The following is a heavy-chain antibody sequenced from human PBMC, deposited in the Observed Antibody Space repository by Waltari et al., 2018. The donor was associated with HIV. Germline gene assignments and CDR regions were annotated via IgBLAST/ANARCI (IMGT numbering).Heavy chain of an antibody. Sequence: QVTLKESGPVLVKPTETLTLTCTVSGFSLSNARMGVSWIRQPPGKALGWLAHIFSNDEKSYSTSLKSRLTISKDTSKSQVVLTMTNMDPVDTATYYCARYNYDSSGSSYYYYGMDVWGQGTTVTVSS. CDR1: GFSLSNARMG. V-gene: IGHV2-26*01. D-gene: IGHD3-22*01. J-gene: IGHJ6*02. CDR2: IFSNDEK. CDR3: ARYNYDSSGSSYYYYGMDV.